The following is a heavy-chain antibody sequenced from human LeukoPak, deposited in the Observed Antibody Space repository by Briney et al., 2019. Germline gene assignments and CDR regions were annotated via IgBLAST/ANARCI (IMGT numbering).Heavy chain of an antibody. J-gene: IGHJ4*02. CDR2: IWYDGSKK. D-gene: IGHD6-6*01. CDR3: ARDVPGQLGGVDY. Sequence: PGGSLRLSCAASGFTFSGYGMHWVRQAPGKGLEWVAVIWYDGSKKYYADSVKGRFTISRDNAKKTLYLQMNSLRAEDTAVYYCARDVPGQLGGVDYWGQGTLVTVSS. CDR1: GFTFSGYG. V-gene: IGHV3-33*01.